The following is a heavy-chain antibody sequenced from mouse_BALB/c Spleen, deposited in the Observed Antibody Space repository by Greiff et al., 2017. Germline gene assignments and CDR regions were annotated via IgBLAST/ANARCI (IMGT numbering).Heavy chain of an antibody. Sequence: VQLQESGAELARPGASVKMSCKASGYTFTSYTMHWVKQRPGQGLEWIGYINPSSGYTNYNQKFKDKATLTADKSSSTAYMQLSSLTSEDSAVYYCARGDGYPAWFAYWGQGTLVTVSA. CDR3: ARGDGYPAWFAY. D-gene: IGHD2-3*01. J-gene: IGHJ3*01. V-gene: IGHV1-4*01. CDR2: INPSSGYT. CDR1: GYTFTSYT.